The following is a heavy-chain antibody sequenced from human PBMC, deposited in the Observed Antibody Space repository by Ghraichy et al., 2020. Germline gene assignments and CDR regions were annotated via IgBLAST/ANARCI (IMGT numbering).Heavy chain of an antibody. D-gene: IGHD2-15*01. V-gene: IGHV4-34*01. J-gene: IGHJ3*02. CDR2: INHSGST. CDR3: ARAMRVYRLLVSAFDI. Sequence: SETLSLTCAVYGGSFSGYYWSWIRQPPGKGLEWIGEINHSGSTNYNPSLKSRVTISVDTSKNQFSLKLSSVTAADTAVYYCARAMRVYRLLVSAFDIWGQGTMVTVSS. CDR1: GGSFSGYY.